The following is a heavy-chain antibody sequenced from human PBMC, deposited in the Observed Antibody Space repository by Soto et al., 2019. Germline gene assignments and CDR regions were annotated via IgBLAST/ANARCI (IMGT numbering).Heavy chain of an antibody. D-gene: IGHD6-13*01. J-gene: IGHJ6*02. Sequence: SETLSLTCTVYGGSFSAYYWSWIRQPPGKGLEWIGEINHSGSTNYNPSLKSRVTISVDTSKNQFSLKLSSVTAADTAVYYCAVSSWYGNYYGMDVWGQGTTVTVSS. CDR3: AVSSWYGNYYGMDV. V-gene: IGHV4-34*01. CDR2: INHSGST. CDR1: GGSFSAYY.